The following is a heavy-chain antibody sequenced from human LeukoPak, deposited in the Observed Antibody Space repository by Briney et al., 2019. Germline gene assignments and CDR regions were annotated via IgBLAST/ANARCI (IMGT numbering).Heavy chain of an antibody. J-gene: IGHJ4*02. CDR2: LNGRGDSP. Sequence: TGGSLRLSCAASGFTFSNYAMSWVRQAPGKGLEWVSSLNGRGDSPYYVDSVKGRFTISRDNSKNTLYLQMHSLRVEDTAVYYCAKGPHRDYWGQGTLLTVSS. V-gene: IGHV3-23*01. CDR3: AKGPHRDY. CDR1: GFTFSNYA.